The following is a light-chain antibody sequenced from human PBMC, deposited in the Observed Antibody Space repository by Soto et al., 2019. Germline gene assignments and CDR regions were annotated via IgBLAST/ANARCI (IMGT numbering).Light chain of an antibody. CDR2: GAS. J-gene: IGKJ4*01. Sequence: EIVMTQSPATLSVSPGERVTLSCRASQSVTNNNVVWYQQKPGQAPRLLIYGASTRATGIPARFSASGSGTEFTLTISSLQSEDFAVYYCQQHCDWPLTFGGGTTVEIK. CDR1: QSVTNN. CDR3: QQHCDWPLT. V-gene: IGKV3-15*01.